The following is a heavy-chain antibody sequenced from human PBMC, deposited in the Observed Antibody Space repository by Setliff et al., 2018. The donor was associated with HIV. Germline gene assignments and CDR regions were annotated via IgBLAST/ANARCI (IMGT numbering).Heavy chain of an antibody. V-gene: IGHV1-18*01. Sequence: GASVKVSCKASGYTFNNYGISWVRQAPGQGLEWMGWINTHSGYTNYAQNVQGRVTVTMDTSTSTAYMELRSLKSDDTAVYYCARGKXXPRFLDYWGQGTLVTVSS. CDR3: ARGKXXPRFLDY. CDR2: INTHSGYT. CDR1: GYTFNNYG. J-gene: IGHJ4*02. D-gene: IGHD3-3*01.